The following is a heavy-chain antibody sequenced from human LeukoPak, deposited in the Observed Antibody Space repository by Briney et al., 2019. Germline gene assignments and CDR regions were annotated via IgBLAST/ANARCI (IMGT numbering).Heavy chain of an antibody. CDR3: AKERTQTTSFDY. Sequence: GGSLRLSCAASGFTFSTYPVNWVRQAPGKGLGWVSTISGSGGSTYYADSVKGRFTISRDNSKNTLYLQMNRLRADDTAIYYCAKERTQTTSFDYWGQGTLVTVSS. CDR1: GFTFSTYP. J-gene: IGHJ4*02. D-gene: IGHD2/OR15-2a*01. V-gene: IGHV3-23*01. CDR2: ISGSGGST.